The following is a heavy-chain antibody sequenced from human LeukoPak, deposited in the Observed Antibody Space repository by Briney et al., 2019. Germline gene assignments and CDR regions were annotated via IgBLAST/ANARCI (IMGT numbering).Heavy chain of an antibody. Sequence: GGSLRLSCAASGFTFSNAWMSWVRQAPGKGLEWVGRIKSKTDGGTTDYAAPVKGRFTIPRDDSKNTLYLQMNSLKTEDTAVYYCTTEDPSRPFWSGYYTLDYWGQGTLVTVSS. CDR3: TTEDPSRPFWSGYYTLDY. J-gene: IGHJ4*02. V-gene: IGHV3-15*01. D-gene: IGHD3-3*01. CDR1: GFTFSNAW. CDR2: IKSKTDGGTT.